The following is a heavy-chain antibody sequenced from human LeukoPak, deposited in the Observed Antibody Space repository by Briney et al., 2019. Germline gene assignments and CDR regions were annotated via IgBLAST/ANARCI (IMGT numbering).Heavy chain of an antibody. D-gene: IGHD3-10*01. CDR1: GGSFSGYY. V-gene: IGHV4-34*01. CDR3: ARQQDYGSGSYAY. CDR2: INHSGST. J-gene: IGHJ4*02. Sequence: PSETLSLTCAVYGGSFSGYYWSWIRQPPGKGLEWIGEINHSGSTDYNPSLKSRVTISVDTSKNQFSLKLSSVTAADTAVYYCARQQDYGSGSYAYWGQGTLVTVSS.